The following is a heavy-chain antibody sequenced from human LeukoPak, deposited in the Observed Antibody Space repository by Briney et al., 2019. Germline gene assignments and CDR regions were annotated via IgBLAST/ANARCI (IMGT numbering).Heavy chain of an antibody. CDR1: GFTFSSY. CDR2: INHSGST. D-gene: IGHD1-26*01. V-gene: IGHV4-34*01. Sequence: GSLRLSCAASGFTFSSYWSWIRQPPGKGLEWIGEINHSGSTNYNPSLKSRVTISVDTSKNQFSLKLSSVTAADTAVYYCARGRGSYLIYWGQGTLVTVSS. CDR3: ARGRGSYLIY. J-gene: IGHJ4*02.